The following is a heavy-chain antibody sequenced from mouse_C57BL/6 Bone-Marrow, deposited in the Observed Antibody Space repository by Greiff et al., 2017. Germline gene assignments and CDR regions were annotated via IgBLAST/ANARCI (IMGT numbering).Heavy chain of an antibody. V-gene: IGHV1-81*01. CDR1: GYTFTSYG. D-gene: IGHD2-3*01. Sequence: VKLMESGAELARPGASVKLSCKASGYTFTSYGISWVKQRTGQGLEWIGEIYPRSGNTYYNEKFKGKATLTADKSSSTAYMELRSLTSEDSAVYFCARWVYDGYYGFAYWGQGTLVTVSA. CDR3: ARWVYDGYYGFAY. J-gene: IGHJ3*01. CDR2: IYPRSGNT.